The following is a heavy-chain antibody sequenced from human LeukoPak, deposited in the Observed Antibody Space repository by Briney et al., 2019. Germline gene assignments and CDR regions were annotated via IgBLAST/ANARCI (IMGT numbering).Heavy chain of an antibody. Sequence: KASETLSLTCTVSGGSISSYYWNWIRQPPGKGLEWIGYIYYSGTTNYNPSLKSRVTISVDTSKNQFSLKLSSVTAADTAVYYCARHGYAYGSGSYFDSCGQGTLVTVSS. V-gene: IGHV4-59*08. CDR3: ARHGYAYGSGSYFDS. CDR2: IYYSGTT. CDR1: GGSISSYY. J-gene: IGHJ4*02. D-gene: IGHD3-10*01.